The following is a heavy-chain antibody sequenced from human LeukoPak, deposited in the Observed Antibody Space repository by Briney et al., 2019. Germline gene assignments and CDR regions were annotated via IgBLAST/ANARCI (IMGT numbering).Heavy chain of an antibody. D-gene: IGHD4-17*01. CDR2: VSYIGST. CDR3: ARDLVTVTKGFDI. J-gene: IGHJ3*02. Sequence: SDTLSLTCAVCNDFFSSHHWTWIRQPPGKALEWIGYVSYIGSTNYNPSLNSRVTISIDTSNNQFSLKLTSVTAADTAVYYCARDLVTVTKGFDIWGQGTMVSVSS. CDR1: NDFFSSHH. V-gene: IGHV4-59*11.